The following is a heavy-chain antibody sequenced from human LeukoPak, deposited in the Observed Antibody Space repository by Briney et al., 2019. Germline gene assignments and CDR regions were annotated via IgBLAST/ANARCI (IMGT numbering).Heavy chain of an antibody. D-gene: IGHD3-22*01. CDR2: IYTSGST. Sequence: SETLSLTCTVSGGSISSYYWSWIRQPAGKGLEWIGRIYTSGSTNYNPSLKSRVTMSVDTSKNQFSLKLSSVTAADTAVYYCAREIPPYYYDSSGSFDYWGQGTLVTVSS. J-gene: IGHJ4*02. CDR1: GGSISSYY. CDR3: AREIPPYYYDSSGSFDY. V-gene: IGHV4-4*07.